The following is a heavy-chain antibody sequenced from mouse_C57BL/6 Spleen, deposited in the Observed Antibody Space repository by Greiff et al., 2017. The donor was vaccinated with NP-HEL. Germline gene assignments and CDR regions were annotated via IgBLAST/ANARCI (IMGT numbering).Heavy chain of an antibody. D-gene: IGHD3-3*01. CDR3: AREEGQGFDY. V-gene: IGHV1-66*01. CDR1: GYSFTSYY. J-gene: IGHJ2*01. Sequence: VQLQQSGPELVKPGASVKISCKASGYSFTSYYIHWVKQRPGQGLEWIGWIYPGSGNTKYNEKFKGKATLTADTSSSTAYMQLSSLTSEGSAVYYCAREEGQGFDYWGQGTTLTVSS. CDR2: IYPGSGNT.